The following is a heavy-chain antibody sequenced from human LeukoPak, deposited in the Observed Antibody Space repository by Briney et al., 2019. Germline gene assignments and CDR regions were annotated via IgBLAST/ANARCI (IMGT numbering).Heavy chain of an antibody. CDR1: RFTFSSYE. J-gene: IGHJ4*02. Sequence: GGSLRLSCAASRFTFSSYEINWVRQAPGKGLEWVSYTSSSGSIIYYADSVKGRFTISRDNAKNSLYLQMNSLRAEDTAVYYCANTKQFEYWGQGTLVTVSS. D-gene: IGHD1-1*01. CDR3: ANTKQFEY. V-gene: IGHV3-48*03. CDR2: TSSSGSII.